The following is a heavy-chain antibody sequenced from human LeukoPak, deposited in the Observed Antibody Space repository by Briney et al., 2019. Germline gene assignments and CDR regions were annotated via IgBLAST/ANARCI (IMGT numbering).Heavy chain of an antibody. CDR2: ISYDGSNK. J-gene: IGHJ4*02. CDR1: GFTFSSYG. CDR3: AKEADYYGSGSYSTLSY. D-gene: IGHD3-10*01. V-gene: IGHV3-30*18. Sequence: GGSLRLSCAASGFTFSSYGMHWVRQAPGKGLEWVAVISYDGSNKYYADSVKGRFTICRDNSKNTLYLQMNSLRAEDTAVYYCAKEADYYGSGSYSTLSYWGQGTLVTVSS.